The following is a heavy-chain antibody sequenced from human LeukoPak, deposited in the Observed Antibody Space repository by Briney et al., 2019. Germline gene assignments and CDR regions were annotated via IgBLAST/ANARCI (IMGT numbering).Heavy chain of an antibody. V-gene: IGHV1-2*02. D-gene: IGHD3-22*01. CDR2: INPNSGDT. CDR1: GYTFTGYY. J-gene: IGHJ1*01. Sequence: ASVKVSCKASGYTFTGYYMHWVRQAPGQGLEWVGWINPNSGDTNYAQKFQGRVTMTRDTSISTAYMELSRLTSDDTAFYYCARGSYDSSDFEYFHHWGQGALLTVSS. CDR3: ARGSYDSSDFEYFHH.